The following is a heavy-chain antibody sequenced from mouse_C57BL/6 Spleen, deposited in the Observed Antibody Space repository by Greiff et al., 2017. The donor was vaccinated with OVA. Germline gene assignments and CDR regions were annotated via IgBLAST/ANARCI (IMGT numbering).Heavy chain of an antibody. D-gene: IGHD1-1*01. J-gene: IGHJ1*03. CDR3: ARYDTTVVHWYFDV. Sequence: QVQLKQPGAELVKPGASVKLSCKASGYTFTSYWMHWVKQRPGRGLEWIGRIDPNSGGTKYNEKFKSKATLTVDKPSSTAYMQLSSLTSEDSAVYYCARYDTTVVHWYFDVWGTGTTVTVSS. V-gene: IGHV1-72*01. CDR1: GYTFTSYW. CDR2: IDPNSGGT.